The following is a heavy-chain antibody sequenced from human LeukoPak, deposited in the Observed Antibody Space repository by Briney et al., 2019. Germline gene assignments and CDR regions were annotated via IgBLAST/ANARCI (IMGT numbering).Heavy chain of an antibody. CDR2: IYSGGST. CDR3: ARVGGH. Sequence: GGSLRLSCAASGLTVSRNYMSWVHQAPGKGLESVSVIYSGGSTYYAESVRGRFTISRDNSKNTLYLQMNSLRVEDTAVYYCARVGGHWGQGTLVTVSS. J-gene: IGHJ4*02. CDR1: GLTVSRNY. D-gene: IGHD3-10*01. V-gene: IGHV3-53*01.